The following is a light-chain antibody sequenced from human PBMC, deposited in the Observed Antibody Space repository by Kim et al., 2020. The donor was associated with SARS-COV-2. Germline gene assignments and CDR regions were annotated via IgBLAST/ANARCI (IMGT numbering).Light chain of an antibody. CDR2: DVN. CDR1: NNDIGAFNY. J-gene: IGLJ2*01. V-gene: IGLV2-14*03. Sequence: GQSITISCPGTNNDIGAFNYVSWYQQNPGKAPKLMTFDVNQRPSGVSNRFSGSKSGNTASLTISGLQAEDEADYYCSSYATGNTWIFGGGTQLTVL. CDR3: SSYATGNTWI.